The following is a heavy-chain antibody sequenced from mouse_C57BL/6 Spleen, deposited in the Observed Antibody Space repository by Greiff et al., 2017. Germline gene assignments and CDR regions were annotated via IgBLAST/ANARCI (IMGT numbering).Heavy chain of an antibody. D-gene: IGHD2-4*01. J-gene: IGHJ2*01. CDR2: INPNNGGT. V-gene: IGHV1-26*01. Sequence: EVKLQQSGPELVKPGASVKISCKASGYTFTDYYMNWVKQSHGKSLEWIGDINPNNGGTSYNQKFKGKATLTVDKSSSTAYMELRSLTSEDSAVYYCARNDYDVGDYWGQGTTLTVSS. CDR1: GYTFTDYY. CDR3: ARNDYDVGDY.